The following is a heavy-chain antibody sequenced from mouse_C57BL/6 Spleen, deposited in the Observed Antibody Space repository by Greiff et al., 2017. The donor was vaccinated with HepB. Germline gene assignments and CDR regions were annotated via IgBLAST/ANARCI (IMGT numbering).Heavy chain of an antibody. Sequence: EVKLQESGPGLVKPSQSLSLTCSVTGYSITSGYYWNWIRQFPGNKLEWMGYISYDGSNNYNPSLKNRISITRDTSKNQFFLKLNSVTTEDTATYYCARDSALDYWGQGTTLTVSS. D-gene: IGHD6-1*01. CDR2: ISYDGSN. CDR1: GYSITSGYY. CDR3: ARDSALDY. J-gene: IGHJ2*01. V-gene: IGHV3-6*01.